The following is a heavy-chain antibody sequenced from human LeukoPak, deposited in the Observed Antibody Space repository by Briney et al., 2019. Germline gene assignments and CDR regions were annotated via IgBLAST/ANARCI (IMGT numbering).Heavy chain of an antibody. D-gene: IGHD3-22*01. V-gene: IGHV3-23*01. J-gene: IGHJ1*01. CDR2: ISGSGGST. Sequence: PGGSLRLSCAASGFTFSSYWMSWVRQAPGKGLEWVSAISGSGGSTYYADSVKGRFTISRDNSKNTLYLQMNSLRAEDTAVYYCAKDRSYYDSSFRHWGQGTLVTVSS. CDR3: AKDRSYYDSSFRH. CDR1: GFTFSSYW.